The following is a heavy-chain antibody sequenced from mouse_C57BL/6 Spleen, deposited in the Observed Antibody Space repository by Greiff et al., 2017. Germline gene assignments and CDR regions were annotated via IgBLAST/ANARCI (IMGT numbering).Heavy chain of an antibody. Sequence: QVQLQQPGAELVKPGASVKLSCKASGYTFTSYWMHWVKQRPGRGLEWIGRIAPNSGGTKYNEKFKSKATLTVDKPTSTAYMQLSSLTSEDSAVYDGARDSSGYVAWFADWGQGTLVTVSA. CDR3: ARDSSGYVAWFAD. CDR2: IAPNSGGT. D-gene: IGHD3-2*02. CDR1: GYTFTSYW. J-gene: IGHJ3*01. V-gene: IGHV1-72*01.